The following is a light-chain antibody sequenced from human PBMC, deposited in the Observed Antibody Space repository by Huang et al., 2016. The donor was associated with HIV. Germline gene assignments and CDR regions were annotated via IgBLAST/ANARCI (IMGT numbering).Light chain of an antibody. Sequence: EIVLTQSPGTLSLSPGERATLSCRTSQSVSSSYFAWYQQKPGQSPRLLIYAASSRAAGIPDRFSGSGSGTDFTLTISRLEPEEFAVYYCQHYGNSPGFTFGPGTKVDIK. CDR2: AAS. CDR1: QSVSSSY. CDR3: QHYGNSPGFT. J-gene: IGKJ3*01. V-gene: IGKV3-20*01.